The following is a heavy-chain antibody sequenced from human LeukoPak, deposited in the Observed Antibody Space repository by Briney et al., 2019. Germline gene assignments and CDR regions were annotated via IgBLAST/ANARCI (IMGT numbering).Heavy chain of an antibody. J-gene: IGHJ4*02. D-gene: IGHD1-1*01. Sequence: GASVKVSCKASGYTFTNYYIHWVRQAPGHGLEWLGISNPSGDSTNYAQKFQGRVTMARDTSTSTAYMDLSSLRSEDTAVYYCARWTTTFLDYWGQGTLVTVSS. CDR2: SNPSGDST. CDR1: GYTFTNYY. CDR3: ARWTTTFLDY. V-gene: IGHV1-46*01.